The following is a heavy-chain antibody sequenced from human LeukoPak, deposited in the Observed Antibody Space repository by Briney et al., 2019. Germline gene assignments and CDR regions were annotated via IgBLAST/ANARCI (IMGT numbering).Heavy chain of an antibody. Sequence: GGSLRLSCAASGFTFSSFGMHWVRQAPGKGLEWVAFIRYDGSNKYYADSVKGRFTISRDNSKNTLYLQMNSLRAEDTAVYYCAKDPQKWESYFDYWGQGTLVTVSS. D-gene: IGHD1-26*01. CDR3: AKDPQKWESYFDY. J-gene: IGHJ4*02. CDR1: GFTFSSFG. V-gene: IGHV3-30*02. CDR2: IRYDGSNK.